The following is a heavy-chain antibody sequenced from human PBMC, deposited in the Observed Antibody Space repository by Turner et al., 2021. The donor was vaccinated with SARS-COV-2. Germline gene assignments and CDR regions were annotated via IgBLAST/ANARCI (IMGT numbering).Heavy chain of an antibody. CDR2: IYYSGST. CDR1: GDSISSYS. CDR3: ARSCGWYFGYFDY. J-gene: IGHJ4*02. V-gene: IGHV4-59*01. Sequence: QVQLQESGPGLVKPSETLSLTCTVSGDSISSYSWSWIRQPPGKGLEWIAYIYYSGSTNYNPSLKSRVTISVDTSKNQFSLKLTSVTAADTAVYYCARSCGWYFGYFDYWGQGTLVTVSS. D-gene: IGHD6-19*01.